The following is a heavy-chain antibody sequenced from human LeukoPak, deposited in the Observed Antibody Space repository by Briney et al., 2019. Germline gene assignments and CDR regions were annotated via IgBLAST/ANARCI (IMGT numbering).Heavy chain of an antibody. J-gene: IGHJ6*03. D-gene: IGHD2-2*01. CDR3: ARAWGYCSTTSCPFNYFYYYMDV. CDR2: IYYSGST. Sequence: SETLSLTCTVSGGSISSYYWSWIRQPPGKGLEWIGYIYYSGSTNYNPSLKSRVTISVDTSKNQFSLKLSSVTAADTAVYYCARAWGYCSTTSCPFNYFYYYMDVWGKGTTVTVSS. V-gene: IGHV4-59*01. CDR1: GGSISSYY.